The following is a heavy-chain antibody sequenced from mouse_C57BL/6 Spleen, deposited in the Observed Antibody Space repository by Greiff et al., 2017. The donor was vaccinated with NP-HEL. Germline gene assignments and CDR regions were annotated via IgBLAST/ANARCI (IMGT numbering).Heavy chain of an antibody. CDR3: ARYGSSSHWYFDV. D-gene: IGHD1-1*01. CDR2: IDPSDSYT. J-gene: IGHJ1*03. Sequence: QVQLQQPGAELVKPGASVKLSCKASGYTFTSYWMQWVKQRPGQGLEWIGEIDPSDSYTNYNQKFKGKATLTVDTSSSTAYMQLSSLTSEDSAVYYCARYGSSSHWYFDVWGTGTTVTVSS. CDR1: GYTFTSYW. V-gene: IGHV1-50*01.